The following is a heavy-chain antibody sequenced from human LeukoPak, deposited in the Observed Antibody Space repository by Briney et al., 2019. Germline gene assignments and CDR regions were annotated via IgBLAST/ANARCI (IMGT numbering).Heavy chain of an antibody. J-gene: IGHJ6*04. CDR2: IYYSGST. CDR1: GGSISSYY. V-gene: IGHV4-59*01. Sequence: SETLSLTCTVSGGSISSYYWSWIRQPPGKGLEWIGYIYYSGSTNYNPSLKSRVTISVDTSKNQFSLKLSSVTAADTAVYYCAREPHSMKYYYGSGSLAGILDVWGKGTTVTVSS. CDR3: AREPHSMKYYYGSGSLAGILDV. D-gene: IGHD3-10*01.